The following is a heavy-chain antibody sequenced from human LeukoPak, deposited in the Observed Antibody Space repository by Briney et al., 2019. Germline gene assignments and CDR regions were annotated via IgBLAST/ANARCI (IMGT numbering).Heavy chain of an antibody. CDR2: ISSNGGST. D-gene: IGHD3-10*01. CDR3: ARSPGEVVNPEYAFDI. J-gene: IGHJ3*02. V-gene: IGHV3-64*01. Sequence: GSLRLSCAASGFTFSSYAMHWVRQAPGKGLEYVSAISSNGGSTYYANSVKGGFTISRDNSKNTLYLQMGSLRAEDMAVYYCARSPGEVVNPEYAFDIWGQGTMVTVSS. CDR1: GFTFSSYA.